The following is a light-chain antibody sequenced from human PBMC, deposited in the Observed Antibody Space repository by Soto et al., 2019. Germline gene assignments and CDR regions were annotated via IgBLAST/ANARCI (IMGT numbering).Light chain of an antibody. CDR2: AAS. CDR1: QSISSY. J-gene: IGKJ1*01. Sequence: DIQMTQSPSSLSASVGDRVTITCRASQSISSYLNWYQQKPGKAPNLLIYAASSLQSGVPSRFSGSGSGTDFTLTISSLQPEDFATYHCQQSYSSSWTFGQGTTVEIK. CDR3: QQSYSSSWT. V-gene: IGKV1-39*01.